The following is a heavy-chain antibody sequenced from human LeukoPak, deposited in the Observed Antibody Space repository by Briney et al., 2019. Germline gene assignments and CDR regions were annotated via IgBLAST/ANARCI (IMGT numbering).Heavy chain of an antibody. CDR2: INHSGST. Sequence: SETLSLTCAVYGGSFSGYYWSWIRQPPGKGLEWIGEINHSGSTNYNPSLKSRVTISVDTSKNQFSLKLSSVTAADTAVYYCARADIVVVPAAAQEVYYYYMDVWGKGTTVTVSS. CDR1: GGSFSGYY. J-gene: IGHJ6*03. V-gene: IGHV4-34*01. CDR3: ARADIVVVPAAAQEVYYYYMDV. D-gene: IGHD2-2*01.